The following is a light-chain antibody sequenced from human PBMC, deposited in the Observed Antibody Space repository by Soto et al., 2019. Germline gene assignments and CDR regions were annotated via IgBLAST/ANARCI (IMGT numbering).Light chain of an antibody. CDR1: QRISNS. CDR2: AAS. V-gene: IGKV1-39*01. J-gene: IGKJ2*01. CDR3: QQSYSSPQMYT. Sequence: DIQMTQSPSSLSASVGDRVTITCRASQRISNSLNWYQQKPGKAPDLLIDAASNLQSGVPSRFSGSGSGTDFTLTIDSLPPEDLATYYCQQSYSSPQMYTFGQGTKLEIK.